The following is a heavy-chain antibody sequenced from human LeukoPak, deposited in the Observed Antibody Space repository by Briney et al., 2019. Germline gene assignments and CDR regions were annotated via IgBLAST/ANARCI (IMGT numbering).Heavy chain of an antibody. CDR3: ARMMGEIAVAACDY. J-gene: IGHJ4*02. D-gene: IGHD6-19*01. CDR1: GGSISSSSYY. Sequence: SETLSLTCTVSGGSISSSSYYWGWIRQPPGKGLEWIGSIYYSGSTYYNPSLKSRVTISVDTSKNQFSLKLSSVTAADTAVYYCARMMGEIAVAACDYWGQGTLVTVSS. CDR2: IYYSGST. V-gene: IGHV4-39*07.